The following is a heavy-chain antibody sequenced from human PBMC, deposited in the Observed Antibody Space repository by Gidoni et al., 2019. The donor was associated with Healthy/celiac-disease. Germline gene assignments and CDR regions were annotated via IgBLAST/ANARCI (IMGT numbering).Heavy chain of an antibody. V-gene: IGHV4-39*01. CDR1: GGSISSSSYY. D-gene: IGHD3-3*01. CDR2: IYYGGST. CDR3: ARQDYDFWSGYYLDY. J-gene: IGHJ4*02. Sequence: QLQLQESGPGLVKPSETLSLTCTVSGGSISSSSYYWGWIRQPQGKGLEWIGSIYYGGSTYYNPSLKSRVTISVDTSKNQFSLKLRSVTAADTAVYYCARQDYDFWSGYYLDYWGQVTLVTVSS.